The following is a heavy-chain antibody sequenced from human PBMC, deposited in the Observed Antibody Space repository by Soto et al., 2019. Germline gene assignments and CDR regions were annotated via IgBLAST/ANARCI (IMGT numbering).Heavy chain of an antibody. CDR1: GFTFSRYA. Sequence: EVHLLESGGGLVQPGWSLRLSWAASGFTFSRYAMTWVRQVPGKGLAWVSIICGSGGSTYYADSVKGRFAISRDNSKNTLYLQMNSLRGEDTAVYYCAKDGEVVFLEWLLAHWGPGTLVTVSS. J-gene: IGHJ4*02. CDR3: AKDGEVVFLEWLLAH. CDR2: ICGSGGST. V-gene: IGHV3-23*01. D-gene: IGHD3-3*02.